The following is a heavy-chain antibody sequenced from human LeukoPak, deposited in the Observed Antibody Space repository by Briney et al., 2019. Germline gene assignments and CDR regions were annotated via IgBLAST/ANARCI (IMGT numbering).Heavy chain of an antibody. Sequence: GGSLRLSCAASGFTVSSNYMSWVRQAPGKGLEWVSVIYSGGSTYYADSVKGRFTISRDNSKNTLYLQMNSLRAEDTAVYYCASRRGYSLFDYWGQGTLVTVSS. J-gene: IGHJ4*02. D-gene: IGHD3-22*01. CDR2: IYSGGST. CDR3: ASRRGYSLFDY. CDR1: GFTVSSNY. V-gene: IGHV3-53*01.